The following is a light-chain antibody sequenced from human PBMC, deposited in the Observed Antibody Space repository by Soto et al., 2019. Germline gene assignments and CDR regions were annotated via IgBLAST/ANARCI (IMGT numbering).Light chain of an antibody. CDR2: AAS. Sequence: DIQMTQSPSSLSASVGDRVTITCRASQTIHRYLSWYQHKPGKAPKLLINAASTLQSGVPSRFSGGGSGTDFTLTISSLRPEDFATYYCQQTYRTPRTFGQGTKVEI. CDR1: QTIHRY. V-gene: IGKV1-39*01. CDR3: QQTYRTPRT. J-gene: IGKJ1*01.